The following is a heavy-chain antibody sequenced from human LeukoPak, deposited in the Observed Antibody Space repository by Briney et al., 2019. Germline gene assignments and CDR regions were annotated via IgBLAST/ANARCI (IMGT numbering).Heavy chain of an antibody. D-gene: IGHD6-13*01. J-gene: IGHJ4*02. Sequence: GGPLRLSCAASGFTFSSYGMHWVRQAPGKGLEWVAFIRYDGSNKYYADSVKGRFTISRDNSKNTLYLQMNSLRAEDTAVYYCAKDDSSSWLYYFDYWGQGTLVTVSS. CDR1: GFTFSSYG. CDR2: IRYDGSNK. CDR3: AKDDSSSWLYYFDY. V-gene: IGHV3-30*02.